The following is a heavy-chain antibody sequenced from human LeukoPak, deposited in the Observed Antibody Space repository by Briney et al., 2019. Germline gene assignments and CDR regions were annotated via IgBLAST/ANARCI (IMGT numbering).Heavy chain of an antibody. CDR3: TTYGSGDNFDY. CDR1: GFNFSGSA. Sequence: GGSLRLSCAAPGFNFSGSAIHWVRQASGKGLEWVGRIRSKANNYATAYAASVKGRFTISRDDSKNTGYLQMNSLKTEDTAVYYCTTYGSGDNFDYWGQGTLVTVSS. CDR2: IRSKANNYAT. D-gene: IGHD3-10*01. V-gene: IGHV3-73*01. J-gene: IGHJ4*02.